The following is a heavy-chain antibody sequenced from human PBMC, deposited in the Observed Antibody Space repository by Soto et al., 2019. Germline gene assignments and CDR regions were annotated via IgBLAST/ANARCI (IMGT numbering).Heavy chain of an antibody. V-gene: IGHV4-59*01. CDR3: ARVIRDTMAN. D-gene: IGHD3-10*01. J-gene: IGHJ4*02. Sequence: SATLSLTYTVSGGSISSYYWSWIRQPPGKGLEWIGYIYYSGSTNYNPSLKSRVTISVDTSKNQFSLKLSSVTAADTAVDYCARVIRDTMANWGQGTLVTVSS. CDR1: GGSISSYY. CDR2: IYYSGST.